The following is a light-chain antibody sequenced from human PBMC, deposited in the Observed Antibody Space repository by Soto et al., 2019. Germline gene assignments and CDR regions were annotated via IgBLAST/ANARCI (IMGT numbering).Light chain of an antibody. V-gene: IGKV3-15*01. CDR2: AAS. J-gene: IGKJ3*01. Sequence: EIVMTQSPVTLSVSPGERATLSCRASQSVSSNLAWYQQKPGQAPRLLIYAASTRATGIPARFGGSGSGTEFNLTISSLQSEDFVVYYGQQYNNWPPFTFGRGTKVDIK. CDR1: QSVSSN. CDR3: QQYNNWPPFT.